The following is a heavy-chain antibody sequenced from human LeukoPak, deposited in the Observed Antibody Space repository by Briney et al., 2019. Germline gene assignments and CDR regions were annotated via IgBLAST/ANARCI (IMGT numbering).Heavy chain of an antibody. J-gene: IGHJ4*02. CDR3: AISVRDGYNYYFDY. V-gene: IGHV3-30*14. CDR2: ISYDGSNK. D-gene: IGHD5-24*01. CDR1: GFIYGNYW. Sequence: PGGSLRLSCVGSGFIYGNYWMHWVRQAPGKGLEWVAVISYDGSNKYYADSVKGRFTISRDNSKNTLFLQMNSLRAEDTAVYYCAISVRDGYNYYFDYWGQGTLVTVSS.